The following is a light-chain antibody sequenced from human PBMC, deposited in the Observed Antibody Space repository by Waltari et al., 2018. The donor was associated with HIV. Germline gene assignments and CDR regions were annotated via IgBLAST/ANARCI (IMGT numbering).Light chain of an antibody. CDR1: SSNIGAGYD. CDR3: QSYDSSLSAWV. V-gene: IGLV1-40*01. J-gene: IGLJ3*02. CDR2: GNN. Sequence: QSVLTQPPSVSGASGQKVTISCTGSSSNIGAGYDVHWYQHLPGTAPKLLISGNNNRPSGVPDRFSGSKSGTSASLAITGLQAEDETDYYCQSYDSSLSAWVFGGGTKLTVL.